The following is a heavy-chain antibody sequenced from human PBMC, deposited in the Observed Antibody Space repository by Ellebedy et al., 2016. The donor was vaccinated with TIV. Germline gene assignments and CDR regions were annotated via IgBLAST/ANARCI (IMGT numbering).Heavy chain of an antibody. D-gene: IGHD7-27*01. V-gene: IGHV1-69*04. CDR3: ARERELGSRFDY. J-gene: IGHJ4*02. CDR1: GGTFSSYA. CDR2: IIPILGIA. Sequence: ASVKVSCKASGGTFSSYAISWVRQAPGQGLEWMGRIIPILGIANYAQKFQGRVTITADKSTSTAYMELSSLRSEDTAVYYCARERELGSRFDYWGQGTLVTVSS.